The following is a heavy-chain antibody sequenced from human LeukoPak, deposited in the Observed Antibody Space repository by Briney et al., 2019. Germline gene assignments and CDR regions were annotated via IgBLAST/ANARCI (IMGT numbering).Heavy chain of an antibody. J-gene: IGHJ6*03. V-gene: IGHV3-9*01. CDR3: AKGAVAGAYYYYYYYMDV. CDR1: GFTFDDYA. CDR2: ISWNSGSI. Sequence: GGSLRLSCAASGFTFDDYAMHWVRQAPGKGLEWVSGISWNSGSIGYADSVKGRFTISRDNAKNSLYLQMNSLRAEDTALYYCAKGAVAGAYYYYYYYMDVWGKGTTVTISS. D-gene: IGHD6-19*01.